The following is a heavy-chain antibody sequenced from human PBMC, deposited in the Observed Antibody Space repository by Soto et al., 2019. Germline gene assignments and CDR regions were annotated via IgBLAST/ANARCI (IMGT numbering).Heavy chain of an antibody. D-gene: IGHD4-17*01. J-gene: IGHJ6*02. V-gene: IGHV3-30*04. CDR2: ISFDGRNT. CDR1: GFTFSGYA. CDR3: ARDSLRPRGMDV. Sequence: QVQLVESGGGVVQPGRSLRLSCADSGFTFSGYAMHWVRQAPGKGMEWVALISFDGRNTYYADSVKGRFTISRDNSKNTLYLQMNSLRAEYTAVYYCARDSLRPRGMDVWGQGTTVTVSS.